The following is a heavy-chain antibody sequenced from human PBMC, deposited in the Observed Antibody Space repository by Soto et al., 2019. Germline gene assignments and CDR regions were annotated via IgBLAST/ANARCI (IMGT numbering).Heavy chain of an antibody. CDR3: VMVDNYVTPTPQDV. CDR2: ISPYTGNT. CDR1: GYIFVNYG. V-gene: IGHV1-18*01. Sequence: QVQLVQSGDEVKKPGASVKVSCKASGYIFVNYGIAWVRQAPGQGLEWMGWISPYTGNTHSATKVQGRLTMTTDTSTRTAYMDLGSLTSVDTAVYYCVMVDNYVTPTPQDVWGQGTTVTVSS. J-gene: IGHJ6*02. D-gene: IGHD3-16*01.